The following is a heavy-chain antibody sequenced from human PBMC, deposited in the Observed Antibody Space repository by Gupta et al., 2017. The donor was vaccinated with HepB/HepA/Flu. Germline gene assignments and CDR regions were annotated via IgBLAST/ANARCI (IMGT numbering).Heavy chain of an antibody. CDR2: IKQDGSEK. CDR1: GFTFSSYW. CDR3: AREIQLWFDYYYYYMDV. V-gene: IGHV3-7*01. J-gene: IGHJ6*03. Sequence: EVQLVESGGGLVQPGGSLRLSCAASGFTFSSYWMRWVRQAPGKGLEWVANIKQDGSEKYYVDSVKGRFTISRDNAKNSLYLQMNSLRAEDTAVYYCAREIQLWFDYYYYYMDVWGKGTTVTVSS. D-gene: IGHD5-18*01.